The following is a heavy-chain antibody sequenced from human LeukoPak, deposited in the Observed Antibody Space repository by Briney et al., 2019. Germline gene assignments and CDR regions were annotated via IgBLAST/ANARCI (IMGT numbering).Heavy chain of an antibody. Sequence: PVKVSCKASGGTFSSYAISWVRQAPGQGLEWMGGIIPIFGTANYAQKFQGRVTITADESTSTAYMELSSLRSEDTAVYYCASSAPDHAFDIWGQGTMVTVSS. CDR2: IIPIFGTA. V-gene: IGHV1-69*13. D-gene: IGHD1-14*01. J-gene: IGHJ3*02. CDR3: ASSAPDHAFDI. CDR1: GGTFSSYA.